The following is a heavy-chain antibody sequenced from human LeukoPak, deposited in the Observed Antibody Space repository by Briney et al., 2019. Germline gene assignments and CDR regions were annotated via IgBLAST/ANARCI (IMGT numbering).Heavy chain of an antibody. V-gene: IGHV1-69*04. CDR3: ARLEGYSYGIDY. J-gene: IGHJ4*02. D-gene: IGHD5-18*01. CDR1: GGTFSSYA. Sequence: ASVKVSCKASGGTFSSYAISWVRQAPGQGLEWMGRIIPILGIANYAQKFQGRVTITADKSTSTAYMELSSLGSEDTAVYYCARLEGYSYGIDYWGQGTLVTVSS. CDR2: IIPILGIA.